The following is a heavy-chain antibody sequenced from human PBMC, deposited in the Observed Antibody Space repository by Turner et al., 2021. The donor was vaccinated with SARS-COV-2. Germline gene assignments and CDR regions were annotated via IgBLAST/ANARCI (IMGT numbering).Heavy chain of an antibody. D-gene: IGHD5-12*01. CDR1: GYTFTSYD. CDR2: MNPNSDYT. J-gene: IGHJ4*02. Sequence: QVQLVQSGAEVKKPGASVMVSCKASGYTFTSYDINWVLLATGQGLEWMGCMNPNSDYTVYAQKFQSRVTMTRNTSISTAYMELSSLRSEDTAVYYCALSKDGYNYYYWGQGTLVTVSS. CDR3: ALSKDGYNYYY. V-gene: IGHV1-8*01.